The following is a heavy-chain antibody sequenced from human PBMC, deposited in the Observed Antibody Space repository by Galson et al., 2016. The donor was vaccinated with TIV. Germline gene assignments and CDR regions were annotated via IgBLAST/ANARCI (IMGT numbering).Heavy chain of an antibody. Sequence: SLRLSCAASGFTFRFYAMNWVRQAPGRGLEWVSSISFSGTYTYYGESVKGRFTISRDASRRTVDLQMNSLRADDTAVYYCAKVHGSGRCSFDAFDVWGQGTVVIVS. D-gene: IGHD3-10*01. CDR1: GFTFRFYA. V-gene: IGHV3-23*01. J-gene: IGHJ3*01. CDR2: ISFSGTYT. CDR3: AKVHGSGRCSFDAFDV.